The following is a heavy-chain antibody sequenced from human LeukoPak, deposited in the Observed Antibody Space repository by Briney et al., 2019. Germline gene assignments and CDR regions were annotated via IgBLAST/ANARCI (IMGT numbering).Heavy chain of an antibody. D-gene: IGHD3-22*01. J-gene: IGHJ4*02. V-gene: IGHV3-66*02. CDR3: ARVPKNYYDSSGSY. CDR2: FYSGGST. Sequence: GGSLRLSCAASGFTVSRNYMSWVRQAPGKGLECVSVFYSGGSTYYADSVKGRFTISRDNSKNTLYLQMNSLRAEDTAVYYCARVPKNYYDSSGSYWGQGTLVTVSS. CDR1: GFTVSRNY.